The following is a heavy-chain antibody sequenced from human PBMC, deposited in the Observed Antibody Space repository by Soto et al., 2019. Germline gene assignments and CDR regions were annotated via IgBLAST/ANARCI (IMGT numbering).Heavy chain of an antibody. CDR1: GFAVRKNY. J-gene: IGHJ4*02. CDR3: ARLRVGLELLSDFDY. V-gene: IGHV3-53*02. D-gene: IGHD3-10*01. Sequence: EVQLVETGGGLIQPGGSLRLSCEASGFAVRKNYMSWVRQGPGKGLEWVSVIYSGGQTHFADSVRGRFTISRDSSKNTVYLQMNSLRAEDTAVYYCARLRVGLELLSDFDYWGQGTLVTVSA. CDR2: IYSGGQT.